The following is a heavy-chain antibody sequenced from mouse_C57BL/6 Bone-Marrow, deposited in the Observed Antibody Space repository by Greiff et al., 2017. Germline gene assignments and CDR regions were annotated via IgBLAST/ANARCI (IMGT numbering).Heavy chain of an antibody. CDR1: GYTFTSYW. CDR3: ALAWFAY. V-gene: IGHV1-59*01. CDR2: IDPSDSYT. Sequence: VQLQQPGAELVRPGTSVKLSCTASGYTFTSYWMHWVKQRPGQGLEWIGVIDPSDSYTNYTQKFKGKATLTVDTSSSTAYMQLSSLTSEDSAVYDCALAWFAYWGQGTLVTVSA. J-gene: IGHJ3*01.